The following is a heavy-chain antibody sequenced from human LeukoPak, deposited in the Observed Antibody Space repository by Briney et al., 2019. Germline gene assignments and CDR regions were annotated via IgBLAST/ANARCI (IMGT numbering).Heavy chain of an antibody. J-gene: IGHJ6*02. CDR2: MYYSGST. CDR1: GDSISSDY. D-gene: IGHD1-26*01. V-gene: IGHV4-59*12. CDR3: ARDLWDLGDGMDV. Sequence: SQTLSLTCTVSGDSISSDYWSGLRQPPGKGLEWIGYMYYSGSTNYNPSLKSRVTISVDTSKNQFSLKLSSVTAADTAVYYCARDLWDLGDGMDVWGQGTTVTVSS.